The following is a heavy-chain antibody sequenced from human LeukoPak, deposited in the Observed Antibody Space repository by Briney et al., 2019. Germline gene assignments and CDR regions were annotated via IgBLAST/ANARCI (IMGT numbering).Heavy chain of an antibody. CDR3: ARTFSGSYYSGFDY. J-gene: IGHJ4*02. CDR1: GFTVSSNY. Sequence: GGSLRLSCAASGFTVSSNYMSWVRQAPGKGLEWVSVIYSGGSTYYADSVKGRFTISRDNSKNTLYLQMNSLRAEDTAVYYCARTFSGSYYSGFDYWGQGTLVTVSS. CDR2: IYSGGST. V-gene: IGHV3-53*01. D-gene: IGHD1-26*01.